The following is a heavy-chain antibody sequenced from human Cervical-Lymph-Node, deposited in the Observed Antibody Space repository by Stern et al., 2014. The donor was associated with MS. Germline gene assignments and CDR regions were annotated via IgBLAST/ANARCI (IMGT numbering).Heavy chain of an antibody. Sequence: EVQLVESGGGLVQPGGSLRLNCAASGFTFSNHWMHWVRQAPGKGLEWVANINQDGSEDYDVDFVKGRFTISRDNAKNSLYWQMNSLRAEDTAVYYCSRGLQGGFWGQGTLVTVFS. CDR1: GFTFSNHW. CDR3: SRGLQGGF. V-gene: IGHV3-7*01. CDR2: INQDGSED. D-gene: IGHD6-25*01. J-gene: IGHJ4*02.